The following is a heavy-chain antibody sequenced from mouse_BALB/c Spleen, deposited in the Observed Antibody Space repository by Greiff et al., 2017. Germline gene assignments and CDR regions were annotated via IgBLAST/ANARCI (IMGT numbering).Heavy chain of an antibody. CDR1: GFTFSSYG. J-gene: IGHJ3*01. V-gene: IGHV5-6-3*01. Sequence: EVKLVESGGGLVQPGGSLKLSCAASGFTFSSYGMSWVRQTPDKRLELVATINSNGGSTYYPDSVKGRFTISRDNAKNTLYLQMSSLKSEDTAMYYCAREGWLLRVAYWGQGTLVTVSA. CDR3: AREGWLLRVAY. CDR2: INSNGGST. D-gene: IGHD2-3*01.